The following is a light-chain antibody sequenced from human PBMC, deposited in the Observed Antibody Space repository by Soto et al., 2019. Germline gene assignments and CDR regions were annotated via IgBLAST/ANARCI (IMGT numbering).Light chain of an antibody. Sequence: IVLTQSPGTLSLSPGERVTLSCRASQSVSSYLAWYQQKPGQPPRLLIYGAYTRATGVPARFSGSGSGTEFTLTINSLQSEDFAVYYCQQYNSWPPLTFGGGTKVDIK. J-gene: IGKJ4*01. V-gene: IGKV3-15*01. CDR1: QSVSSY. CDR3: QQYNSWPPLT. CDR2: GAY.